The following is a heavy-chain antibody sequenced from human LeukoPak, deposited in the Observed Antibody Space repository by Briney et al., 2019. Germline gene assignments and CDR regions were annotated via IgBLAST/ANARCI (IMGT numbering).Heavy chain of an antibody. D-gene: IGHD2-2*02. Sequence: SETLSLTCTVSGGSISSYYWSWIRQPPGKGLEWIGNIFYSGSTNYNPSLKSRVTISVDTAKNHFSLKLSSVTAADTAVYYCARQGGLYFSIWGQRTMVTVSS. CDR1: GGSISSYY. CDR3: ARQGGLYFSI. J-gene: IGHJ3*02. V-gene: IGHV4-59*08. CDR2: IFYSGST.